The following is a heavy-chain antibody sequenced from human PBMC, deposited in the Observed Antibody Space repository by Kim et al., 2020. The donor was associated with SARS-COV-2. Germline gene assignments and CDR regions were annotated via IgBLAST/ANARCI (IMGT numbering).Heavy chain of an antibody. CDR1: GGSFSGYY. D-gene: IGHD3-3*01. V-gene: IGHV4-34*01. CDR2: INHSGST. CDR3: ARGPFLKRGRFDP. Sequence: SETLSLTCAVYGGSFSGYYWSWIRQPPGKGLEWIGEINHSGSTNYNPSLKSRVTISVDTSKNQFSLKLSSVTAADTAVYYCARGPFLKRGRFDPWGQGTLVTVSS. J-gene: IGHJ5*02.